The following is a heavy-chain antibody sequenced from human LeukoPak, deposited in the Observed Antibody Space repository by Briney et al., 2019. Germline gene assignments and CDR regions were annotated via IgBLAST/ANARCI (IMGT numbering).Heavy chain of an antibody. V-gene: IGHV1-46*01. CDR3: AREGCSGGSCYYSWFDP. CDR1: GYTFTSYY. J-gene: IGHJ5*02. Sequence: ASVKVSCKASGYTFTSYYMHWVRQAPGQGLEWMGIINPSGGSTSYAQKFQGRVTMTRDTSTSTVYMELSSLGSEDTAVYYCAREGCSGGSCYYSWFDPWGQGTLVTVSS. D-gene: IGHD2-15*01. CDR2: INPSGGST.